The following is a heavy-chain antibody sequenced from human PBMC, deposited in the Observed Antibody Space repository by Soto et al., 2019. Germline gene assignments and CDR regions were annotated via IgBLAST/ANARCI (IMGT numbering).Heavy chain of an antibody. CDR3: ASNRGYGDYPYYYYYYYMDV. CDR2: IYYSGST. D-gene: IGHD4-17*01. J-gene: IGHJ6*03. Sequence: SETLSLTCTVSGGSISSSSYYWGWIRQPPGKGLEWIGSIYYSGSTYYNPSLKSRVTISVDTSKNQFSLKLSSVTAADTAVYYCASNRGYGDYPYYYYYYYMDVWGKGTTVTVSS. V-gene: IGHV4-39*01. CDR1: GGSISSSSYY.